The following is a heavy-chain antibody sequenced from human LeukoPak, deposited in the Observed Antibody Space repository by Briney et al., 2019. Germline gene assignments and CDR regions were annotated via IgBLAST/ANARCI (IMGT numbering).Heavy chain of an antibody. CDR3: ARGQYIVATARAGVSDY. V-gene: IGHV4-34*01. Sequence: SETLSLTCAVYGGSFSGYYWSWIRQPPGKGLEWIGEINHSGSTNNNPSLKSRVTISVDTSKNQFSLKLSSVTAADTAVYYCARGQYIVATARAGVSDYWGQGTLVTVSS. J-gene: IGHJ4*02. CDR2: INHSGST. CDR1: GGSFSGYY. D-gene: IGHD2-15*01.